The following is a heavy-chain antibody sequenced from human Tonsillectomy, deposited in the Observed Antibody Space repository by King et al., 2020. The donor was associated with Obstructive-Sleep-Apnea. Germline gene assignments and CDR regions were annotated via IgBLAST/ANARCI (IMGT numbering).Heavy chain of an antibody. CDR1: GFTFSDAW. CDR2: IKRKTDGGTT. V-gene: IGHV3-15*01. CDR3: VTDSIAWLVADFDH. D-gene: IGHD6-19*01. J-gene: IGHJ4*02. Sequence: VQLVESGGGLVKPGGSLRLSCVGSGFTFSDAWMSWVRQAPGKGLEWVGRIKRKTDGGTTDYASPVKGRFTISRDDSKNTVYLQMSSLKIEDTAVYYCVTDSIAWLVADFDHWGQGTLVTVSS.